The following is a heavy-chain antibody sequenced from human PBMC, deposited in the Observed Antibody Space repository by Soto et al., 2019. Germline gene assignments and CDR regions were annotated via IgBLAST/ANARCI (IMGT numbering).Heavy chain of an antibody. D-gene: IGHD6-19*01. J-gene: IGHJ4*02. CDR2: IYSDGTNK. CDR1: EFGLNTHD. CDR3: ARDWRLVRPFEY. Sequence: QVQLVESGGGVVQPGGSLRLSCAASEFGLNTHDMHWVRQAPGKGLEWVAIIYSDGTNKYYADSVKGRFTISRDISKSTVYLQMNSLRVEDTSVYYCARDWRLVRPFEYWGQGTLVTVSS. V-gene: IGHV3-33*01.